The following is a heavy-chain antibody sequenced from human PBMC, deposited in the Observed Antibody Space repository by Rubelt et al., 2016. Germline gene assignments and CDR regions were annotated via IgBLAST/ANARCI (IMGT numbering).Heavy chain of an antibody. CDR3: ASRSNWNYSGDY. J-gene: IGHJ4*02. V-gene: IGHV4-59*08. CDR1: GGSISSYY. Sequence: QVQLQESGPGLVKPSETLSLTCTVSGGSISSYYWSWIRQPPGKGLEWIGYIYYSGSTNYNPSLKSRVTVSGDTSKNQCSLKRSPVTAADTAVYYGASRSNWNYSGDYWGQGTLVTVSS. CDR2: IYYSGST. D-gene: IGHD1-7*01.